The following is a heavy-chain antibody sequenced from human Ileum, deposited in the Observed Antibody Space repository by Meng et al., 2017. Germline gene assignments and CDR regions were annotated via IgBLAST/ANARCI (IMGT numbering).Heavy chain of an antibody. D-gene: IGHD4-11*01. J-gene: IGHJ4*02. CDR3: APLIAASTVRYLDY. CDR2: ISGSGGTP. V-gene: IGHV3-23*04. CDR1: GFTFSNYV. Sequence: VQRVASGGGLVQPGGSLRLSCEASGFTFSNYVMSWVRQAPGKGLEWVSGISGSGGTPHYADSVKGRFTISRDNSKNTLYLQMNSLRAEDTAIYYCAPLIAASTVRYLDYWGQGTLVTVSS.